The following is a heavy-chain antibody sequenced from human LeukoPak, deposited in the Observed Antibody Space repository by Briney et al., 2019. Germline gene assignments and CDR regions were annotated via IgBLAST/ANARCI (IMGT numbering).Heavy chain of an antibody. Sequence: ASVKVSCKVSGYTLTELSMHWVRQAPGKGLEWMGGFDPEDGETIYAQKFQGRVTMTEDTSTDTAYMELSSLRSDDTAVYYCARKEGYYDSSGLYYFDYWGQGTLVTVSS. CDR2: FDPEDGET. D-gene: IGHD3-22*01. CDR1: GYTLTELS. J-gene: IGHJ4*02. V-gene: IGHV1-24*01. CDR3: ARKEGYYDSSGLYYFDY.